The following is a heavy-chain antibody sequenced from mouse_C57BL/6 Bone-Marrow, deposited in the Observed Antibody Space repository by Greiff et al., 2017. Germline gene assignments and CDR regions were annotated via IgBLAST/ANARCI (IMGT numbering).Heavy chain of an antibody. J-gene: IGHJ3*01. Sequence: VQLQLSGPGLVKPSQSLSLTCSFTGYSITRGYYWNWIRQFPGNTLEWMGYISYDGSHNYTPYLKNSISSTRDTSKNQFVLKLNSVTTEDTATYYCAMGLTSSYWGQGTLVTVSA. CDR1: GYSITRGYY. D-gene: IGHD2-12*01. CDR2: ISYDGSH. V-gene: IGHV3-6*01. CDR3: AMGLTSSY.